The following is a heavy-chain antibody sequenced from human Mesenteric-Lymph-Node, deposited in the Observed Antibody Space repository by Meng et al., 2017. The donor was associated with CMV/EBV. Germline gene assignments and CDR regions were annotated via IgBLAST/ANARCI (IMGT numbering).Heavy chain of an antibody. J-gene: IGHJ5*02. CDR1: GFTFSSYA. CDR3: AGPVVPAATAADP. CDR2: ISYDGSNK. Sequence: GGSLRLSCAASGFTFSSYAMHWVRQAPGKGLEWVAVISYDGSNKYYADSVKGRFTISRDNSKNTLYLQMNSLRAEDTAVYYCAGPVVPAATAADPWGQGTLVTVSS. V-gene: IGHV3-30-3*01. D-gene: IGHD2-2*01.